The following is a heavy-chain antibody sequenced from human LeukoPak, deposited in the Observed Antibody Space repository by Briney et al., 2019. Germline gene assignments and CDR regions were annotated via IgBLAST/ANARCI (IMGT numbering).Heavy chain of an antibody. V-gene: IGHV3-23*01. D-gene: IGHD6-13*01. J-gene: IGHJ3*02. CDR2: ISGSGGST. CDR3: AKRFSSSWGAFDI. CDR1: GFTFRSYA. Sequence: PGGSLRLSCAASGFTFRSYALSWVRQAPGKGLEWVSAISGSGGSTYYADSVKGRFTISRDNSKNTVYLQMNSLRVEETAVYYCAKRFSSSWGAFDIWGQGTIVTVSS.